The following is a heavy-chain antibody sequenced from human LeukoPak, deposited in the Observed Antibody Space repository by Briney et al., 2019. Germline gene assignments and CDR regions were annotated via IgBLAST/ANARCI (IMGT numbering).Heavy chain of an antibody. V-gene: IGHV1-8*01. CDR2: MNPNSGKT. Sequence: AAVKVSCKASGCTFTSYDINWVRQATGQGLEWMGWMNPNSGKTGYAQKFQGRVTMTRNTSISTAYMELSSLRSEDTAVYYCARGGDSSGCYDYWGQGTLVTVSS. J-gene: IGHJ4*02. CDR1: GCTFTSYD. CDR3: ARGGDSSGCYDY. D-gene: IGHD6-19*01.